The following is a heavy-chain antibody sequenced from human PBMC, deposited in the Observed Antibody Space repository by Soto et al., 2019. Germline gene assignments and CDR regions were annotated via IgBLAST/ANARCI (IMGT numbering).Heavy chain of an antibody. CDR2: ISYDGSSE. CDR3: ATSSGYLNYFDY. Sequence: QLHLVESGGGVVRPGESLRLSCVDSGFSFRTYPMHWVRQAPGKGLEWVALISYDGSSEAYGESVRDRFTVSRDNSKNTLYLQLNSLRAEDTAVYYCATSSGYLNYFDYWGQGTLVTVSS. D-gene: IGHD6-19*01. J-gene: IGHJ4*02. V-gene: IGHV3-30-3*01. CDR1: GFSFRTYP.